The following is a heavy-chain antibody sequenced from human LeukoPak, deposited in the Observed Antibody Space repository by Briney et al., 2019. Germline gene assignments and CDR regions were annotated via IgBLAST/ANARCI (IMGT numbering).Heavy chain of an antibody. CDR1: GFTFSSCG. D-gene: IGHD6-19*01. CDR3: AKALTSGWYLDAFNI. Sequence: GGSLRLSCAASGFTFSSCGMHWVRQAPGKGLEWVAVISYDGSNKYYADSVKGRFTISRDNSKNTLFLEMNSLRAEDTAVYYCAKALTSGWYLDAFNIWGQGTMVTVSS. V-gene: IGHV3-30*18. J-gene: IGHJ3*02. CDR2: ISYDGSNK.